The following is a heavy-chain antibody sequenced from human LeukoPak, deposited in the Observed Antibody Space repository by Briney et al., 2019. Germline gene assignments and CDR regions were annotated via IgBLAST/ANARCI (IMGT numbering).Heavy chain of an antibody. J-gene: IGHJ4*02. CDR2: ISGSGARS. CDR1: GFTFNNYA. CDR3: ASGDGLRDVSCFDY. D-gene: IGHD3-16*01. V-gene: IGHV3-23*01. Sequence: GGSLRLSCAASGFTFNNYAMNWVRQAPGRVLGWVSRISGSGARSYYADSVKGRFTISRDNSKNTLYLQVRSLRAEDTAVYYCASGDGLRDVSCFDYWGQGTLVTVSS.